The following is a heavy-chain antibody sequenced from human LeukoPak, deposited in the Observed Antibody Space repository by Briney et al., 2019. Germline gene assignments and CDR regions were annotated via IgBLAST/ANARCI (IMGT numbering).Heavy chain of an antibody. Sequence: SETLSLTCAVYGGSFSGYYWSWIRQPPGKGLEWIGEINHSGSTNYNPSLKSRVTISVDTSKNQFSLKLSSVTAADTAVYYCARAPSASYYYYMDVWGKGTTVTASS. CDR3: ARAPSASYYYYMDV. J-gene: IGHJ6*03. V-gene: IGHV4-34*01. CDR2: INHSGST. CDR1: GGSFSGYY.